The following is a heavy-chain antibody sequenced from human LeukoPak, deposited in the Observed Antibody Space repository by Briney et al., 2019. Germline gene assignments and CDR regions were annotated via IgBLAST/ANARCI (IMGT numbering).Heavy chain of an antibody. CDR2: INPNSGGT. V-gene: IGHV1-2*02. D-gene: IGHD6-13*01. CDR3: ARGYSSSWSFDY. CDR1: GYTLTGYY. Sequence: ASAKVSCKASGYTLTGYYMHWVRQAPGQGLEWMGWINPNSGGTNYAQKFQGRVTMTRDTSISTAYMELSRLRSDDTAVYYCARGYSSSWSFDYWGQGTLVTVSS. J-gene: IGHJ4*02.